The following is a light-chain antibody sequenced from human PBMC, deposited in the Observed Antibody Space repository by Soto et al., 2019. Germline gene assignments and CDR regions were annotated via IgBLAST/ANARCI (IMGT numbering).Light chain of an antibody. CDR1: QSLVHSDGITY. CDR3: MQTTQFPLT. CDR2: EVS. V-gene: IGKV2-24*01. J-gene: IGKJ4*01. Sequence: DIVLTQTPLSSPVTLGQPASISCRSSQSLVHSDGITYLNWLQQRPGQPPRLLIYEVSNRFSGVPDRFSGSGAGTDFTLEISRVEAEDVGVYYCMQTTQFPLTFGGGTKVEIK.